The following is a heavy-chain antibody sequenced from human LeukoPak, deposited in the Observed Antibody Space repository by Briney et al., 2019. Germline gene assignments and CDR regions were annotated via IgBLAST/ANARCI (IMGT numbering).Heavy chain of an antibody. Sequence: SETLSLTCTVSGGSISSSSYSWGWSRQPPGKGLEWIGNIFYSGSTHYNPSLKSRVTISVDTSKNQFSLKLSSVTAADTAIYYCATRRDSTGYSHYYYYMDVWGKGTTVSISS. D-gene: IGHD3-22*01. CDR3: ATRRDSTGYSHYYYYMDV. J-gene: IGHJ6*03. V-gene: IGHV4-39*01. CDR1: GGSISSSSYS. CDR2: IFYSGST.